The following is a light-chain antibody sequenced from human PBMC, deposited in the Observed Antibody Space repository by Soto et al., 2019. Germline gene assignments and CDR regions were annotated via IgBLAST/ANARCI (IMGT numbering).Light chain of an antibody. V-gene: IGKV3-20*01. CDR1: QSISGNY. CDR3: QQYGSSAPIT. Sequence: EIVLTQSPGTLSLSPVERVTLSCRASQSISGNYLAWYQHKPGQAPRLLIYGASIRATGIPDRFSGSGSETGFTLTISRLEPEDFALYYCQQYGSSAPITFGQGTRLEIK. CDR2: GAS. J-gene: IGKJ5*01.